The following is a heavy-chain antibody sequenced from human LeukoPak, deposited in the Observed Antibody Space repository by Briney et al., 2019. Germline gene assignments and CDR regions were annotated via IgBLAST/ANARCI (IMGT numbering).Heavy chain of an antibody. D-gene: IGHD1-14*01. CDR2: ISGSGSHT. V-gene: IGHV3-23*01. J-gene: IGHJ4*02. CDR3: AKDTTGSWRPIDS. Sequence: GGSLRLSSEASGFTFAACAMNWVRHVPGKGLDWVSTISGSGSHTYYADSVKGRFTISRDNSDNTLYLQMNSLTAEDTAVYYCAKDTTGSWRPIDSWGPGILVTVSS. CDR1: GFTFAACA.